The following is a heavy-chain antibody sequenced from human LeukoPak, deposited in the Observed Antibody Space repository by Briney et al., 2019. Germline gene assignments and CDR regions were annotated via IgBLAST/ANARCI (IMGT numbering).Heavy chain of an antibody. V-gene: IGHV3-43*02. CDR2: ISGDGGSA. CDR3: VTDFNVTAATIT. D-gene: IGHD1-1*01. Sequence: GGSLRLSCAASGFTFDDYAMHWVRQAPGKGLEWVSLISGDGGSAYYADSVKGRFTISRDNTKTSLYLQMNSLRTEDTALYYSVTDFNVTAATITWGQGTLVTVSS. CDR1: GFTFDDYA. J-gene: IGHJ5*02.